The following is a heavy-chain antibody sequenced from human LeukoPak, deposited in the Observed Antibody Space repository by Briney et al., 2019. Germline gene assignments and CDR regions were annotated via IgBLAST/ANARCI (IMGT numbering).Heavy chain of an antibody. J-gene: IGHJ4*02. CDR1: GFTFDDYA. D-gene: IGHD3-22*01. Sequence: TGGSLRLSCAASGFTFDDYAMSWVRQAPGKGLEWVSGISWNGGSTAYADSLKGRFTISRDNAKNSLYLQMNSLRAEDTAVYYCARRNTMIEHWGQGTLVTVSS. V-gene: IGHV3-20*04. CDR2: ISWNGGST. CDR3: ARRNTMIEH.